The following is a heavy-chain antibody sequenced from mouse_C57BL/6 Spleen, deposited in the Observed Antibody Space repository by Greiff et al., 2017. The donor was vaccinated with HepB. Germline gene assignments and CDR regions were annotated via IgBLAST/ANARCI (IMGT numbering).Heavy chain of an antibody. D-gene: IGHD1-1*01. J-gene: IGHJ4*01. CDR3: ARTYYYGSSSMDY. Sequence: VQLKESGAELVKPGASVKLSCTASGFNIQDYYMHWVKQRTEQGLEWIGRIDPEDGETKYAPKFQGKATIPEDTSSNTAYLQLSSLTSEDTAVYYCARTYYYGSSSMDYWGQGTSVTVSS. CDR2: IDPEDGET. CDR1: GFNIQDYY. V-gene: IGHV14-2*01.